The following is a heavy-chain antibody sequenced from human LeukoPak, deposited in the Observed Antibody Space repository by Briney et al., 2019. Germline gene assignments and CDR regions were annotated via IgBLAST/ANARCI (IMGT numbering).Heavy chain of an antibody. CDR1: GASTRSHH. V-gene: IGHV4-59*11. CDR2: VSYTGTT. D-gene: IGHD3-22*01. J-gene: IGHJ4*02. CDR3: ARNHYYDSPCPDY. Sequence: SETLSLTCTVSGASTRSHHWSWIRQPPGKGLEWLGYVSYTGTTKYNPSHKSRVTISLDSSKNQFSLNLSSVTPANTAVYYCARNHYYDSPCPDYWGQGTLVAVSS.